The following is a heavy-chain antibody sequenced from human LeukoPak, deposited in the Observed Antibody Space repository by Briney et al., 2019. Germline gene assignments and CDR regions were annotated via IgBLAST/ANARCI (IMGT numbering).Heavy chain of an antibody. Sequence: GGSLRLSCAASGFTFSNASMRWVRQAPGKGLEWVGRIKSKTDGGTIDYAAPVKGRVTISRDDSKNTLVPQTNRLKTEGTAVYYGSTYGTVSWGQGTLVTVSS. V-gene: IGHV3-15*01. J-gene: IGHJ4*01. D-gene: IGHD1-7*01. CDR1: GFTFSNAS. CDR3: STYGTVS. CDR2: IKSKTDGGTI.